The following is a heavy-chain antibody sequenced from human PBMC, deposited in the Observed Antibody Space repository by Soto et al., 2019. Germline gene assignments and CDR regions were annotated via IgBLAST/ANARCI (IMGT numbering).Heavy chain of an antibody. V-gene: IGHV4-34*01. CDR1: GGSFSGYY. CDR2: INHSGST. Sequence: QVQLQQWGAGLLKPSETLSLTCAVYGGSFSGYYWSWIRQPPGKGLEWIGEINHSGSTNYNPSLKSRVTKSGNPSKNQFSLKPSAWTAADTAGYYFARDLLEGSDYWGQGTLVTVSS. J-gene: IGHJ4*02. CDR3: ARDLLEGSDY. D-gene: IGHD3-10*01.